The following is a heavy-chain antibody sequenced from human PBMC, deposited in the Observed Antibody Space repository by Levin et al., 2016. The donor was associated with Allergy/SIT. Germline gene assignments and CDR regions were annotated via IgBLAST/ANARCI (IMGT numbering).Heavy chain of an antibody. Sequence: ASVKVSCKASGYGFSSYAIHWVRQAPGQRLEWMGWITAGNGNTRSSQKFQGRVSITRDTSASTVYMELSSLSSEDTAVYYCARVSGIYYFDYWGQGTLVTVSS. CDR1: GYGFSSYA. CDR3: ARVSGIYYFDY. V-gene: IGHV1-3*01. CDR2: ITAGNGNT. J-gene: IGHJ4*02. D-gene: IGHD3-3*02.